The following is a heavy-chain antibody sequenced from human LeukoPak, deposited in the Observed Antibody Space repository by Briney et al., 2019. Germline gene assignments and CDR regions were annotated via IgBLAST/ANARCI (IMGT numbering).Heavy chain of an antibody. CDR1: GGSISSYY. CDR3: ARNDDYHPIYYFDY. Sequence: SETLSLTCTVSGGSISSYYWSWIRQPPGKGLEWIGYIYYSGSTNYNPSLKSRVTISVDTSKNQFSLKLSSVTAADTAVYYCARNDDYHPIYYFDYWGQGTLVTVSS. CDR2: IYYSGST. V-gene: IGHV4-59*01. J-gene: IGHJ4*02. D-gene: IGHD4-17*01.